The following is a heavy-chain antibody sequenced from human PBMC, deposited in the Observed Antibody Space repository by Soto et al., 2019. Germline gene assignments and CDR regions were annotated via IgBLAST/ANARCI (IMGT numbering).Heavy chain of an antibody. Sequence: RASVKVSCKASGGTFSSYAISWVRQAPGQGLEWMGGIIPIFGTANYAQKFQGRVTITADESTSTAYMELSSLGSEDTAVYYCAREASQEGYSSTPLEGNWFDPWGQGTLVTVSS. CDR2: IIPIFGTA. J-gene: IGHJ5*02. CDR3: AREASQEGYSSTPLEGNWFDP. V-gene: IGHV1-69*13. D-gene: IGHD6-19*01. CDR1: GGTFSSYA.